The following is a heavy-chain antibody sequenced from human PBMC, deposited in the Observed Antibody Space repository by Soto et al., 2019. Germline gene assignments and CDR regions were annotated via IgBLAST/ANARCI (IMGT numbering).Heavy chain of an antibody. CDR3: ARDKITGLFDY. J-gene: IGHJ4*02. V-gene: IGHV4-34*01. CDR2: INHTGST. D-gene: IGHD2-8*02. CDR1: GGSFSCYS. Sequence: SETLSLTCAVYGGSFSCYSWTLLRQPPGTGLEWIGEINHTGSTNYNPSLKSRVTISVDTSKNQFSLKLTSVTAADTAVYYCARDKITGLFDYWGQGTLVTVS.